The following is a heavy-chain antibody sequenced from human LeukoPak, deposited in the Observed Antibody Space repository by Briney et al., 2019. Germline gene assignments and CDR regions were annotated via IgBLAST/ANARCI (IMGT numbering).Heavy chain of an antibody. V-gene: IGHV4-59*01. CDR1: GASINNYY. J-gene: IGHJ4*02. CDR2: IYNGVST. D-gene: IGHD3-22*01. CDR3: ATAKDHYDSSFGY. Sequence: PSETLSLTCSVSGASINNYYWTWIRQTPGRGLEWIGDIYNGVSTNYNPSLKSRVTISADTSKNQFSLNLRSVTAADTAVYYCATAKDHYDSSFGYWGQGTLVTVS.